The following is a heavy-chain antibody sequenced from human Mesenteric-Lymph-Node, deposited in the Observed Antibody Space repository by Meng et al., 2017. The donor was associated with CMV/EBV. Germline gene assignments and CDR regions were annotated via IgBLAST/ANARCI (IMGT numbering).Heavy chain of an antibody. CDR2: ISWNSGRI. V-gene: IGHV3-9*01. Sequence: GGSLRLSCAASGFSFDDYAMHWVRQAPGKGLEWVSGISWNSGRICYADSVKGRFTMSRDNSINRVFLQMNGLSAEDTAVYYCAKRRWNYDYYYYGMDVWGQGTTVTVSS. CDR1: GFSFDDYA. D-gene: IGHD1-7*01. CDR3: AKRRWNYDYYYYGMDV. J-gene: IGHJ6*02.